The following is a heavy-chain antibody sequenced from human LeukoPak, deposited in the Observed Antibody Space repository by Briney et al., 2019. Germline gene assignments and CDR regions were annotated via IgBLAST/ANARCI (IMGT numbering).Heavy chain of an antibody. J-gene: IGHJ4*02. CDR3: AKDRTRQAY. CDR1: GFTFSNYW. Sequence: GGSLRLSCAASGFTFSNYWMSWVRQTPGKGLEWVANIKEDGSDKYYVDSLKGRFAISRDNARNSLYLQMNSLRAEDTAVYYCAKDRTRQAYWGQGTLVTVSS. D-gene: IGHD3-3*01. CDR2: IKEDGSDK. V-gene: IGHV3-7*03.